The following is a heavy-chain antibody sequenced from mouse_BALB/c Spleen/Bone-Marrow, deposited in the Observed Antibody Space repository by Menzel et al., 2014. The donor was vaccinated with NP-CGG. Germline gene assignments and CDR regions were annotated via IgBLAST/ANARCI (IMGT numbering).Heavy chain of an antibody. CDR2: INPSNGRT. CDR3: ARCYYGNYFDY. Sequence: VXLQQPGAELVKPGASVKLSCKASGYTFTSYWMHWVKQRPGQGLEWIGEINPSNGRTNYNEKFKSKATLTVDKSSSTAYMQLSSLTSEDSAVYYCARCYYGNYFDYWGQGTTLTVSS. CDR1: GYTFTSYW. J-gene: IGHJ2*01. V-gene: IGHV1S81*02. D-gene: IGHD2-1*01.